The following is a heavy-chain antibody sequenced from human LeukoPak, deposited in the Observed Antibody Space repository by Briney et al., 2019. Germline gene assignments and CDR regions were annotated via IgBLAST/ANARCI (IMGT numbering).Heavy chain of an antibody. V-gene: IGHV3-66*01. CDR2: IYSGGTT. Sequence: GGSLRLSCAASGFTVSDIYMNWVRQAPGKGLKWVSVIYSGGTTFYAESVKGRFTISRDNSQNTVYLQLNGLRVEDTAVYYCARGSVGAAGRLDYWGQGTLVTVSS. CDR3: ARGSVGAAGRLDY. CDR1: GFTVSDIY. J-gene: IGHJ4*02. D-gene: IGHD6-13*01.